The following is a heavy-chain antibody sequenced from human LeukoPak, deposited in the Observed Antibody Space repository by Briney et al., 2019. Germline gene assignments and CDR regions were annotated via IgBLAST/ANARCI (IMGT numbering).Heavy chain of an antibody. V-gene: IGHV3-21*01. J-gene: IGHJ6*02. D-gene: IGHD6-13*01. CDR3: AMGYSSSLNLP. CDR2: ISSSSSYI. CDR1: GFTFSSYS. Sequence: GGSLRLSCAASGFTFSSYSMNWVRQAPGKGLEWVSSISSSSSYIYYADSVKGRFTISRDNAKNSLYLQMNSLRAEDTAVYHCAMGYSSSLNLPWGQGTTVTVSS.